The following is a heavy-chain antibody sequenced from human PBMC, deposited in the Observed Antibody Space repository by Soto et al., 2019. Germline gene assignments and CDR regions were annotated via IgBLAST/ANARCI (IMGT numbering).Heavy chain of an antibody. V-gene: IGHV1-3*01. CDR3: ARYLLVGAYYGMDV. CDR2: INAGNGNT. D-gene: IGHD1-26*01. Sequence: GASVKVSCKASGYTFTSYAMHWVRQAPGQRLEWMGWINAGNGNTKYSQKFQGRVTITRDTSASTAYMELSSLRSEDTAVYYCARYLLVGAYYGMDVWGQGTTVTVSS. CDR1: GYTFTSYA. J-gene: IGHJ6*02.